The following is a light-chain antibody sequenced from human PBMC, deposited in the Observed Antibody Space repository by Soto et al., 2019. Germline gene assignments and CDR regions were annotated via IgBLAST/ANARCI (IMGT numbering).Light chain of an antibody. CDR1: QSVSSSY. CDR3: QQYGSSPGWT. J-gene: IGKJ1*01. V-gene: IGKV3-20*01. CDR2: GAS. Sequence: EIVLTQSPGTLSLSPGERATLSCRASQSVSSSYLAWYQQKPGQAPRLLIYGASSRATGIPDRFSGSGSGTDFTLTISRLEPEDFAVYYCQQYGSSPGWTFGQGTK.